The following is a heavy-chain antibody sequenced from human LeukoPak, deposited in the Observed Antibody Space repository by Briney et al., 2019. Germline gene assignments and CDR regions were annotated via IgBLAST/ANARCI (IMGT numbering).Heavy chain of an antibody. Sequence: PGGSLRLSCAASGXTVSSNFVSWVRQAPGKGLEWVSVIYSGGNTYYADSVKGRFTISRDNSKNTLYLQMNSLRAEDTAVYYCATLYNSGWYEYWGQGTLVTVSS. J-gene: IGHJ4*02. D-gene: IGHD6-19*01. CDR2: IYSGGNT. V-gene: IGHV3-53*01. CDR1: GXTVSSNF. CDR3: ATLYNSGWYEY.